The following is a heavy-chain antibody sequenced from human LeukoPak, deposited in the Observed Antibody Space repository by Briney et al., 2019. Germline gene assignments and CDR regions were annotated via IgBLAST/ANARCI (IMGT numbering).Heavy chain of an antibody. V-gene: IGHV3-66*01. CDR3: ARDYYGSGAFDY. Sequence: GGSLRLSCAASGFTVSSNYMSWVRQAPGKGLEWVSVIYSGGSTYYADSVKGRFAISRDNSKNTLYLQMNSPRAEDTAVYYCARDYYGSGAFDYWGQGTLVTVSS. J-gene: IGHJ4*02. D-gene: IGHD3-10*01. CDR2: IYSGGST. CDR1: GFTVSSNY.